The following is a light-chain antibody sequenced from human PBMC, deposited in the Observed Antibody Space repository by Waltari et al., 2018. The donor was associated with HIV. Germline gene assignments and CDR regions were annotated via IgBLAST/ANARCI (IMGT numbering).Light chain of an antibody. J-gene: IGLJ3*02. CDR1: ALPKQY. CDR2: KDS. Sequence: SYELTQPPSVSVSPGQTARITCSGDALPKQYAYWYQQKAGQAPVLVIYKDSERPSGIPERVSGSSSGTTVTLTISGGQAEDEADYYCESADSSLWVFGGGTKLTVL. V-gene: IGLV3-25*03. CDR3: ESADSSLWV.